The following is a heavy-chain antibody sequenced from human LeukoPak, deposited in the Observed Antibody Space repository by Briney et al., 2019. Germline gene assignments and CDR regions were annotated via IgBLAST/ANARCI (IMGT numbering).Heavy chain of an antibody. CDR1: GFTVSSNY. J-gene: IGHJ3*02. CDR2: IYSGGGT. CDR3: ARDYYDSSGYYIWAFDI. V-gene: IGHV3-53*01. Sequence: GGSLRLSCAASGFTVSSNYMSWVRQAPGKGLEWVSVIYSGGGTYYADSVKGRFTISRDNSKNTLYLQMNSLRAEDTAVYYCARDYYDSSGYYIWAFDIWGQGTMVTVSS. D-gene: IGHD3-22*01.